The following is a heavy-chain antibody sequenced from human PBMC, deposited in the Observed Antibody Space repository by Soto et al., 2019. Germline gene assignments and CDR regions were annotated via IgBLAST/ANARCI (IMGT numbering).Heavy chain of an antibody. V-gene: IGHV4-31*03. J-gene: IGHJ4*02. D-gene: IGHD3-3*01. CDR2: IYYSGST. Sequence: QVQLQESGPGLVKPSQTLSVTCTVSGGSISSDAYYWSWIRQRPGTGLEWIGYIYYSGSTYYNPYLKSRLTIPIGSSKGEFSLKLSSVTAADTAVYYCARDPRSADYHDYWGQGTLVRVSS. CDR3: ARDPRSADYHDY. CDR1: GGSISSDAYY.